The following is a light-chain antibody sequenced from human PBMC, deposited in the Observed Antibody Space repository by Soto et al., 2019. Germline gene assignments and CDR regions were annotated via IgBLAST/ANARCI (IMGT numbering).Light chain of an antibody. J-gene: IGKJ4*01. CDR3: QQSYTTPFT. Sequence: DIEMTQSPSSLSASIRDRVTITCRASQSISSYLNWYQQKPGKAPELLIYAASSLQSGVTSRFSGSGSGTDFTLTISTVQPEDFATYYCQQSYTTPFTFGGGTKVQMK. CDR1: QSISSY. V-gene: IGKV1-39*01. CDR2: AAS.